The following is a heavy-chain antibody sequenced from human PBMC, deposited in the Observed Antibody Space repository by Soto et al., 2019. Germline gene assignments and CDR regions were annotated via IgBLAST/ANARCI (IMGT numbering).Heavy chain of an antibody. D-gene: IGHD2-15*01. CDR2: FDPEDGEP. Sequence: QVQLVQSGAGVEKPGASEKVSCKDSGYTLSELSMHWVRQAPGTALEWTGRFDPEDGEPIYAQKFQGRVTMTEDTSTDAAYMELSSLRSEDTAVDCCETDRRVRGGSANYWGQGTLVIVSS. CDR3: ETDRRVRGGSANY. CDR1: GYTLSELS. J-gene: IGHJ4*02. V-gene: IGHV1-24*01.